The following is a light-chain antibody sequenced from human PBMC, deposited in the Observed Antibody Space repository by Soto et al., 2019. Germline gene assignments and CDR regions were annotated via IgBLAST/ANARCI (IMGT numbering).Light chain of an antibody. CDR2: GVT. V-gene: IGLV2-14*03. Sequence: QSALTQPASVSGSPGQSITITCIGTSSDIGAYNYVAWYQQHPGKVPRLLIYGVTNRPSGVSYRFSGSKSGNTASLTISGLTGEGETYYFCSSQTADNSNVFGTATKLTVL. CDR3: SSQTADNSNV. J-gene: IGLJ1*01. CDR1: SSDIGAYNY.